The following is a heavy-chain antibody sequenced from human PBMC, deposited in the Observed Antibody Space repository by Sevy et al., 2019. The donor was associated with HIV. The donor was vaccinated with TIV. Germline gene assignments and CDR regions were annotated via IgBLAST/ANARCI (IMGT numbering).Heavy chain of an antibody. CDR3: AKDLLDTMVRGVILEMGY. CDR2: ISGSGGST. D-gene: IGHD3-10*01. V-gene: IGHV3-23*01. J-gene: IGHJ4*02. CDR1: GFTFSSYA. Sequence: GGSLRLSCAASGFTFSSYAMSWVRQAPGKGLEWVSAISGSGGSTYYADSVKGRFTISIDNSKNTVYLQMNSLRAEDTAVYYCAKDLLDTMVRGVILEMGYWGQGTLVTVSS.